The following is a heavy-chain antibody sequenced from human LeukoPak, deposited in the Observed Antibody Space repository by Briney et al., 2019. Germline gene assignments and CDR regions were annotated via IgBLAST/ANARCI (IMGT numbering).Heavy chain of an antibody. CDR3: ARGAPIRVAVAATFGP. Sequence: GASVKVSCKTSGFTFTTYTVHWVRQAPGQRLEWMGWINAANGNTQYSQKFQGRVTITRDTSASTAYMELSSLRSEDTAVYYCARGAPIRVAVAATFGPWGQGTLVTVPS. V-gene: IGHV1-3*01. CDR1: GFTFTTYT. D-gene: IGHD6-19*01. CDR2: INAANGNT. J-gene: IGHJ5*02.